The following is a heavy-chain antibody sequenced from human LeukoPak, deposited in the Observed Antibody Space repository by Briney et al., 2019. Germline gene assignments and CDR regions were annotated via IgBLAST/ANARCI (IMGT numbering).Heavy chain of an antibody. CDR3: ATDTTLAAGFYYFDY. CDR2: FDPEDGET. D-gene: IGHD6-13*01. V-gene: IGHV1-24*01. CDR1: GYTFTSYG. J-gene: IGHJ4*02. Sequence: ASVRVSCKASGYTFTSYGISWVRQAPGKGLEWMGGFDPEDGETIYAQKFQGRVTMTEDTSTDTAYMELSSLRSEDTAVYYCATDTTLAAGFYYFDYWGQGTLVTVSS.